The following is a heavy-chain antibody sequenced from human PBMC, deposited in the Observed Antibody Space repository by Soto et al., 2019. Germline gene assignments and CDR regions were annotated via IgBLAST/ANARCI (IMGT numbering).Heavy chain of an antibody. D-gene: IGHD3-22*01. CDR1: GDSSTTDN. CDR2: IIPSKNTT. Sequence: ASVKVSCKASGDSSTTDNVHWVRQAPGQGLEWMGFIIPSKNTTNYAQKFQGRVTMASDTATSTVSVELSALRSEDTAMYYCARAPLNYYDSSGLYGGDGWFDPWGPGTLVTVSS. CDR3: ARAPLNYYDSSGLYGGDGWFDP. J-gene: IGHJ5*02. V-gene: IGHV1-46*01.